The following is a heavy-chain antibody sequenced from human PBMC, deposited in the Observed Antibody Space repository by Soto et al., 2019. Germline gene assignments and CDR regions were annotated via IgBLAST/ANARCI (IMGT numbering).Heavy chain of an antibody. CDR2: IKSKTDGGTT. V-gene: IGHV3-15*01. Sequence: EVQLVESGGGLVKPGGSLRLSCAASGITFHNAWMTWVCQAPGKGLEWVGRIKSKTDGGTTDYAAPVIDRLSISRDDSTTTLYLQMNSMKTEDTAVYYCRTDAVTFGGGVPEDYWGQGTLVTVSS. J-gene: IGHJ4*02. CDR1: GITFHNAW. D-gene: IGHD3-16*01. CDR3: RTDAVTFGGGVPEDY.